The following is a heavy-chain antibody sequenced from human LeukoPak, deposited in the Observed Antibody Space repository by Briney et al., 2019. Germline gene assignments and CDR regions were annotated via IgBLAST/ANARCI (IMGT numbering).Heavy chain of an antibody. CDR2: LGSSIRYV. CDR3: ARDPRIATAGYYFDS. D-gene: IGHD6-13*01. J-gene: IGHJ4*02. CDR1: GFSISIYN. Sequence: KPGGSLRLSCAVSGFSISIYNMNWVRQAQGEGLEWVSFLGSSIRYVKYADSVKGRFTISRDDAKNSLYLQMNSLRVEDTAVYYCARDPRIATAGYYFDSWGQGVLVTVSS. V-gene: IGHV3-21*01.